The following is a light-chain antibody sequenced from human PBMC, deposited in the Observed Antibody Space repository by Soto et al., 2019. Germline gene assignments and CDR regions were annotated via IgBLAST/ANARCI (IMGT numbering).Light chain of an antibody. J-gene: IGLJ1*01. CDR3: CSYAGAYV. Sequence: QSALTEPRSVSASPGQSVTISCTGTSSDASGYKYVSWYQQHPGKAPKLIIFDVTERPSGVPDRFSGSKSGNTASLTISGLQAEDEADYYCCSYAGAYVFGSGTKVTVL. CDR1: SSDASGYKY. CDR2: DVT. V-gene: IGLV2-11*01.